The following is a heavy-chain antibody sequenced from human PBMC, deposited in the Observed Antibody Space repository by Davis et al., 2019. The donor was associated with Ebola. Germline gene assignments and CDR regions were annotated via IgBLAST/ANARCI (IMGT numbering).Heavy chain of an antibody. CDR1: GGSISSGGYY. CDR2: IYYSGST. D-gene: IGHD6-19*01. CDR3: ARASSSGWYGPYVDY. V-gene: IGHV4-31*03. J-gene: IGHJ4*02. Sequence: PSETLSLTCTVSGGSISSGGYYWSWIRQHPGKGLEWIGYIYYSGSTYYNPSLKSRVTISVDTSKNQFSLKLSSVTAADTAVYYCARASSSGWYGPYVDYWGQGTLVTVSS.